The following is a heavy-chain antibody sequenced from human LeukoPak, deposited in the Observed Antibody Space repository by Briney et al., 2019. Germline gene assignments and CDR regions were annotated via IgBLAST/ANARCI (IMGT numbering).Heavy chain of an antibody. Sequence: PGGSLRLSCAASGFTFSSYSMNWVRQAPGKGLEWVSSTSSSSSYIYYADSVKGRFTISRDNAKNSLYLQMNSLRAEDTAVYYCARDRPSGLDSSSRFDYWGQGTLVTVSS. V-gene: IGHV3-21*01. D-gene: IGHD6-13*01. CDR1: GFTFSSYS. CDR3: ARDRPSGLDSSSRFDY. CDR2: TSSSSSYI. J-gene: IGHJ4*02.